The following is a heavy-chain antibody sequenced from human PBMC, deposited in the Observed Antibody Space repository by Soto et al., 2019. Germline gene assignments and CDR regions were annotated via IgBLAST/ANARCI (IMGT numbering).Heavy chain of an antibody. Sequence: SETLSLTCAVSGGSISSSNWWRWVRQPPGRGLEWIGEIYHSGDTHYNPSLKSRVTISVDKSKNQFSLNVSSVTAADTAVYYCAKCGVDRRAFDYWGQGTLVTVSS. D-gene: IGHD2-15*01. CDR2: IYHSGDT. V-gene: IGHV4-4*02. J-gene: IGHJ4*02. CDR3: AKCGVDRRAFDY. CDR1: GGSISSSNW.